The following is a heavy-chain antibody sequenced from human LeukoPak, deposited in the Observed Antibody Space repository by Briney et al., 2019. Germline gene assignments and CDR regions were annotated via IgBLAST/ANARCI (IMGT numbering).Heavy chain of an antibody. CDR3: ATFYRSTRLGYWFDP. CDR2: FGPEDGET. Sequence: GSSVKASCKFSEYTLTELSMHLVRQAPGTALEWMGGFGPEDGETNYAQKFQGRVTMTEDTSTDTAYMELSSLRSEDTAVYYCATFYRSTRLGYWFDPWGQGTLVTVSS. CDR1: EYTLTELS. V-gene: IGHV1-24*01. D-gene: IGHD2-2*01. J-gene: IGHJ5*02.